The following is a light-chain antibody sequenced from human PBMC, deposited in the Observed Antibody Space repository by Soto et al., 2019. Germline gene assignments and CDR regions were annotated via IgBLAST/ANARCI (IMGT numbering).Light chain of an antibody. CDR3: SSYTSSRTLV. Sequence: QSVLTQPASVSGSPGQSITISCTGTSSDIGGDYNYVSWYQQHPGKAPKLMIYEVSDPPSGVSNRLSGSRSGNTASLTISGLQAEDEADYYCSSYTSSRTLVFGTGTKVTVL. CDR2: EVS. J-gene: IGLJ1*01. CDR1: SSDIGGDYNY. V-gene: IGLV2-14*01.